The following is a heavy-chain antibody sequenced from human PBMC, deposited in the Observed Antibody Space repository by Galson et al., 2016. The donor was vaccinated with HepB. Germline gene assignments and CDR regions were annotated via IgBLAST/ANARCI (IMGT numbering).Heavy chain of an antibody. J-gene: IGHJ4*02. CDR1: GLTFSDAW. CDR3: STVGERSRLL. Sequence: SLRLSCAVSGLTFSDAWMNWVRQAPGKGLEWVGHIKSINDGATTEYIPPVKGRFSISRNDLKNTLYLQMNSLKTDDPAVYYCSTVGERSRLLWGRGTLVTVSS. CDR2: IKSINDGATT. D-gene: IGHD1-1*01. V-gene: IGHV3-15*01.